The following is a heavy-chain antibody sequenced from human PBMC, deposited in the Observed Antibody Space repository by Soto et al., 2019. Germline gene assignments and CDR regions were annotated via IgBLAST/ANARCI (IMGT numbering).Heavy chain of an antibody. D-gene: IGHD2-15*01. CDR2: ISWNRGTI. CDR1: GFTFDDYA. CDR3: TRSIGPSCYSSFDY. J-gene: IGHJ4*02. Sequence: EVQLVESGGGLVQPGRSLRLSCAASGFTFDDYAIHWVRQAPGKGLEWVSGISWNRGTIGYADSVKGRFTISRDNAKNSLYLQMNSPRAEDTALYYCTRSIGPSCYSSFDYFGQGTLVTVSS. V-gene: IGHV3-9*01.